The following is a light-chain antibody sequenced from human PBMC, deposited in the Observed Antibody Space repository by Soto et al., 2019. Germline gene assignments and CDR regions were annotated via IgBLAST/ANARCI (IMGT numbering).Light chain of an antibody. V-gene: IGKV1-5*01. CDR2: DAS. J-gene: IGKJ1*01. Sequence: DFHMSHSPSTLSAFVCGTVTITCRSSQSISSWLAWYQQKPGKAPKLLIYDASSLESGVPSRFSGSGSGTEFTLTISSLQPDDFATYYCQQYNSYSGTFGQGTKVDIK. CDR1: QSISSW. CDR3: QQYNSYSGT.